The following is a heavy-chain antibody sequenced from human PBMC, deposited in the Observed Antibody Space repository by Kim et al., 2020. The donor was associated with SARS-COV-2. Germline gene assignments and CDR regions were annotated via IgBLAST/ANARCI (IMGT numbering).Heavy chain of an antibody. J-gene: IGHJ1*01. CDR1: GFTFSSYW. CDR3: VRLDRRVASPLH. V-gene: IGHV3-74*01. D-gene: IGHD5-12*01. Sequence: GGSLRLSCAASGFTFSSYWMHWVRQAPGKGLVWVSGINTDGSSTRYADSVKGRFTISRDNAKDTLYLQMNSLRAEDTAMYYCVRLDRRVASPLHWGQGT. CDR2: INTDGSST.